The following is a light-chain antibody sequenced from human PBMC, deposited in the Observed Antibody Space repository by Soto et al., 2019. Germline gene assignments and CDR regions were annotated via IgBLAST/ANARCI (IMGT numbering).Light chain of an antibody. CDR1: SSDIGSYNL. Sequence: QSALTQPASVSGSPGQSITISCTGTSSDIGSYNLVSWYQQHPGKAPKLMIYEASKRPSGISNRFSGSKSGNTASLTISGLQAEDEADYYCCSYAGSSTVVFGGGTKVTVL. CDR3: CSYAGSSTVV. CDR2: EAS. J-gene: IGLJ3*02. V-gene: IGLV2-23*01.